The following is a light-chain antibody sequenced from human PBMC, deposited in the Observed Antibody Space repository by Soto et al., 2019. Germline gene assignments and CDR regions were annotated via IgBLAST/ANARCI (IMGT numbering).Light chain of an antibody. CDR3: QQSYSAPYT. V-gene: IGKV1-39*01. CDR2: AAS. Sequence: DIQMTQSPSSLSASVGDRVTITCRASQSISSYLNWYQQKPGKAPNLLIYAASFLQSGVPSRFSGSGSGTDFTLTITSLQPEYFATYYCQQSYSAPYTFGQGTKLELK. J-gene: IGKJ2*01. CDR1: QSISSY.